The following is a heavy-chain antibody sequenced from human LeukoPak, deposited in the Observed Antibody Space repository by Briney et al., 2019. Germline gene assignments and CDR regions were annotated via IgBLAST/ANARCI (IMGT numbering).Heavy chain of an antibody. CDR2: TSNSGVTT. D-gene: IGHD2-21*02. J-gene: IGHJ4*02. Sequence: PGESLRLSCAASGFTFSSYAMSWVRQAPGKGLEWVSGTSNSGVTTYYADSVKGRFTISRDNSKNMLYLQMNSLRAEDTATYYCAKCYYGGDCYSFDYWGQGTLVTVSS. CDR1: GFTFSSYA. CDR3: AKCYYGGDCYSFDY. V-gene: IGHV3-23*01.